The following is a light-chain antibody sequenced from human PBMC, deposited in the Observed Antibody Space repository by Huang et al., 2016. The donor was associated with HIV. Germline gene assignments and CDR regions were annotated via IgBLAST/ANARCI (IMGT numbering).Light chain of an antibody. CDR3: QQYYSTPT. CDR2: WAS. J-gene: IGKJ1*01. CDR1: QSVLYSSKNKNY. V-gene: IGKV4-1*01. Sequence: DFVMTQSPDSLVVSLGERATINCKSSQSVLYSSKNKNYLAWYQQKPGQPPKLIIYWASAREAGVPDRFSGSGSGTDFTLTISSLQAEDVAVYYCQQYYSTPTFGQGTKVEIK.